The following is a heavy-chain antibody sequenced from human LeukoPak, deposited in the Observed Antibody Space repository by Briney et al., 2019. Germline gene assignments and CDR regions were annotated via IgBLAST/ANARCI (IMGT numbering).Heavy chain of an antibody. CDR1: GFTFDDYL. CDR3: ARIPSSGWLFDY. J-gene: IGHJ4*02. CDR2: ISWDGDTT. Sequence: GGSLRLPCAASGFTFDDYLMHWVRQAPGKGLEWVSLISWDGDTTYYADSVKGRFTISRDNSKNTLYLQMNSLRAEDTAVYYCARIPSSGWLFDYWGQGTLVTVSS. V-gene: IGHV3-43*01. D-gene: IGHD6-19*01.